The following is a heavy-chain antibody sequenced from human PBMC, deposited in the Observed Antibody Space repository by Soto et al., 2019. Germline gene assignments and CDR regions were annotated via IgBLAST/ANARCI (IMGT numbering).Heavy chain of an antibody. J-gene: IGHJ6*03. CDR1: GGSISSGGYY. CDR3: AREGNYYGSGSYPYYYYYMDV. Sequence: SPTLSLTCTVSGGSISSGGYYWSWIRQHPGKGLEWIGYIYYSGSTYYNPSLKSRVTISVDTSKNQFSLKLSSVTAADTAVYYCAREGNYYGSGSYPYYYYYMDVWGKGTTVTVSS. D-gene: IGHD3-10*01. V-gene: IGHV4-31*03. CDR2: IYYSGST.